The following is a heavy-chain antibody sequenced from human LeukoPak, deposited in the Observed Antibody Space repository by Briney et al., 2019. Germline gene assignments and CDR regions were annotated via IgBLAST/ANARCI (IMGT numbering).Heavy chain of an antibody. J-gene: IGHJ3*02. CDR2: IYYSGST. Sequence: SETLSLTCTVSGGSISSYYWNWIRQPPGKGLEWIGYIYYSGSTNYNPSLKSRVTILVDTSKNQFSLRLSSVTAADTAVYYCAREYSSSSGRRAFDIWGPGTMDPVSS. V-gene: IGHV4-59*08. CDR1: GGSISSYY. D-gene: IGHD6-6*01. CDR3: AREYSSSSGRRAFDI.